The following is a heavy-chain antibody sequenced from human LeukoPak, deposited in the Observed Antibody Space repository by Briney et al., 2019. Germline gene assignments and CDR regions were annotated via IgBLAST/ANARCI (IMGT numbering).Heavy chain of an antibody. D-gene: IGHD3-22*01. CDR3: ASNPDYDSSGSPVDY. J-gene: IGHJ4*02. CDR1: GGTFSSYA. Sequence: GASVKVSCKASGGTFSSYAISWVRQAPGQGLEWMGGIIPIFGTANYAQKFQGRVTITTDESTSTAYMELSSLRSEDTAVYYCASNPDYDSSGSPVDYWGQGTLVTVSS. V-gene: IGHV1-69*05. CDR2: IIPIFGTA.